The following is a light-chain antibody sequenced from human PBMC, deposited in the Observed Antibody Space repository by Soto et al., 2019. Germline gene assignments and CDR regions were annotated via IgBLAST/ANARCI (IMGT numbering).Light chain of an antibody. CDR3: QQYHSWPPIT. Sequence: EVVMTQSPATLSVSPGEGATLSCRASESVSSNLAWYQQRPGQAPRLVIFGASTRASGIPARFSGGGSGTEFTLTISSLQSEDFAVYYCQQYHSWPPITFGQGTRLEIK. J-gene: IGKJ5*01. V-gene: IGKV3-15*01. CDR2: GAS. CDR1: ESVSSN.